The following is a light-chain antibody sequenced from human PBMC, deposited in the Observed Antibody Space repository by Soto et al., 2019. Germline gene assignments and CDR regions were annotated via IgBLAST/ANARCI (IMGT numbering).Light chain of an antibody. J-gene: IGLJ1*01. CDR2: EVS. CDR3: SSYTSSSTLV. V-gene: IGLV2-14*01. Sequence: QSVLTQPASVSGSPGQSITISCTGTSSDVGGYNYVSWYQQHPGKAPKLMIYEVSNRPSGVSNRFSGSKSGNTASLTISGPQAEDGADYYCSSYTSSSTLVFGTGTKLTVL. CDR1: SSDVGGYNY.